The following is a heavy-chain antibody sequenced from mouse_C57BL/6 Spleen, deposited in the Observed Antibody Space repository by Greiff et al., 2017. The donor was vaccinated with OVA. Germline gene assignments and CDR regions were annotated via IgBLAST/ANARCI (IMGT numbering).Heavy chain of an antibody. CDR1: GFTFSSYA. CDR2: ISDGGSYT. V-gene: IGHV5-4*01. D-gene: IGHD3-1*01. J-gene: IGHJ1*03. Sequence: EVHLVESGGGLVKPGGSLKLSCAASGFTFSSYAMSWVRQTPEKRLEWVATISDGGSYTYYPDNVKGRFTISRDNAKNNLYLQMSHLKSEDTAMYYCARDRGLDVWGTGTTVTVSS. CDR3: ARDRGLDV.